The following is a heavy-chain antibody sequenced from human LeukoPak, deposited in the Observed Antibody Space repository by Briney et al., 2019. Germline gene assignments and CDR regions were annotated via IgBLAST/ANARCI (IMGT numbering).Heavy chain of an antibody. J-gene: IGHJ4*02. D-gene: IGHD3-10*01. V-gene: IGHV3-20*04. Sequence: GGSLRLSWAAPGFTFYDYGMSWGRQAPGEGLEWGSGINWNGGSTVYADSVKGRFTISRDNAKNSLYLQMNSLRAEDTALYYCARAIWFGELSYFDYWGEGTLVTVSS. CDR1: GFTFYDYG. CDR3: ARAIWFGELSYFDY. CDR2: INWNGGST.